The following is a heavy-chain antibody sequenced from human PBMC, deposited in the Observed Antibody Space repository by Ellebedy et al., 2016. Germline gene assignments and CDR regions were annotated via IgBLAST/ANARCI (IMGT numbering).Heavy chain of an antibody. CDR3: ARQSTDGPYTRIYYFFMDV. V-gene: IGHV4-39*01. CDR2: IYYSGST. CDR1: GGSITGGGYY. D-gene: IGHD3-16*01. J-gene: IGHJ6*03. Sequence: SETLSLXCTVSGGSITGGGYYWGWIRQPPGKGLEWIGNIYYSGSTYYTGDTYYSPSLKSRVTISVDTSKNQFSLRLNSVTAADTAIYYCARQSTDGPYTRIYYFFMDVWGKGTMVTVSS.